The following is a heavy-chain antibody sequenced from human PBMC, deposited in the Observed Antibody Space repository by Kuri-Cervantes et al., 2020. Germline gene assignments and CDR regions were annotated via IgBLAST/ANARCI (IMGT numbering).Heavy chain of an antibody. CDR1: GYTFTSYG. CDR2: ISAYNGNA. Sequence: ASVKVSCKASGYTFTSYGISWVRQAPGQGLGWMGWISAYNGNANYAQKLQGRVTMTTDTSTSTAYMELRSLRSDDTAVYYCARSWDIYNWFDPWGQGTLVTVSS. D-gene: IGHD1-26*01. J-gene: IGHJ5*02. V-gene: IGHV1-18*01. CDR3: ARSWDIYNWFDP.